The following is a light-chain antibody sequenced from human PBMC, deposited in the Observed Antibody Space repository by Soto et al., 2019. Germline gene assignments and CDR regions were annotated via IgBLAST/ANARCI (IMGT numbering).Light chain of an antibody. Sequence: QSVLTQPPSVSAAPGQKVTISCSGSSSNIGNNYVSWYRQLPGTAPKLLIYDNNKRPSGIPDRFSGSNSGTSATLGITGLQTGDEADYYCGTWDSSLSGGVFGTGTKVTVL. J-gene: IGLJ1*01. V-gene: IGLV1-51*01. CDR2: DNN. CDR3: GTWDSSLSGGV. CDR1: SSNIGNNY.